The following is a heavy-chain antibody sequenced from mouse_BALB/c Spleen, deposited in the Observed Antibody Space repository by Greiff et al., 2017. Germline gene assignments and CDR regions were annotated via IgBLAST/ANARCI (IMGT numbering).Heavy chain of an antibody. CDR2: IYPGNSDT. CDR3: TRRRGGYYYAMDY. J-gene: IGHJ4*01. CDR1: GYSFTSYW. V-gene: IGHV1-5*01. Sequence: EVKLQESGTVLARPGASVKMSCKASGYSFTSYWMHWVKQRPGQGLEWIGAIYPGNSDTSYNQKFKGKAKLTAVTSASTAYMELSSLTNEDSAVYYCTRRRGGYYYAMDYWGQGTSVTVSS.